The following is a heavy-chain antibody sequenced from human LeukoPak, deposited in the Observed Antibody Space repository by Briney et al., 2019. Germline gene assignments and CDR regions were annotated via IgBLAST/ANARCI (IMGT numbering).Heavy chain of an antibody. CDR3: ARDGGSYYSPSDY. V-gene: IGHV1-69*04. D-gene: IGHD1-26*01. Sequence: SVKVSCKASGGTFSRYAISWVRQAPGQGLEWMGRIIPILGIANYAQKFQGRVTITADKSTSTAYTELSSLRSEDTAVYYCARDGGSYYSPSDYWGQGTLVTVSS. CDR1: GGTFSRYA. CDR2: IIPILGIA. J-gene: IGHJ4*02.